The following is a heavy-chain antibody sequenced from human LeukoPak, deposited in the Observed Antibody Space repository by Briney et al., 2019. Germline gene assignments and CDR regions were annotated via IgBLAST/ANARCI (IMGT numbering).Heavy chain of an antibody. CDR1: GGSLSFYY. CDR2: ISQNGDS. Sequence: PSETLSLTCGVSGGSLSFYYWSWIRQSPGKGLEWIAEISQNGDSNYNMSLKSRVTISLDKSKNQVSLKLNSVTAADTAVYYCARGRFWSGRNWFDPWGQGTLVTVSS. CDR3: ARGRFWSGRNWFDP. J-gene: IGHJ5*02. D-gene: IGHD3-3*01. V-gene: IGHV4-34*01.